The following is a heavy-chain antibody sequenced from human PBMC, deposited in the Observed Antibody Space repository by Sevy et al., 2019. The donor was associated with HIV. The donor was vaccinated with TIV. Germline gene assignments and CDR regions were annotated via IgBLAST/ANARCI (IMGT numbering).Heavy chain of an antibody. CDR2: IKSKTDGGTT. D-gene: IGHD3-22*01. J-gene: IGHJ4*02. V-gene: IGHV3-15*01. CDR1: GFTFSNAW. Sequence: GGSLRLSCAASGFTFSNAWMSWVRQAPGKGLEWVGRIKSKTDGGTTDYAAPVKGRFTISRDDSKNTLYLQMNSLKTEETAVYYCREYYYDSSGYYFDYWGQGTLVTVSS. CDR3: REYYYDSSGYYFDY.